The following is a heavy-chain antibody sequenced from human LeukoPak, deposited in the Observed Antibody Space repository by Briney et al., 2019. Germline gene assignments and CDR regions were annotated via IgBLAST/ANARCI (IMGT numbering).Heavy chain of an antibody. V-gene: IGHV4-39*07. Sequence: SGTLSLTCTISGGSIDTYNYYWGWIRQPPGNGLEWIGSIYFDGSTYYNPSLKSRVTISLHTSNNQFSLKLRSVTTADTAVYYCAREDSGNSDDSLDIWGQGTMVTVSS. CDR1: GGSIDTYNYY. J-gene: IGHJ3*02. CDR2: IYFDGST. CDR3: AREDSGNSDDSLDI. D-gene: IGHD4-23*01.